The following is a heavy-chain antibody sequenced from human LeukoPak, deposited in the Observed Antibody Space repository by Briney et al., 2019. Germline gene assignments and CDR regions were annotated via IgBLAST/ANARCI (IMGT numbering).Heavy chain of an antibody. CDR1: AFSFSSNW. V-gene: IGHV3-7*01. Sequence: PGGSLRLSCVASAFSFSSNWMSWVRQAPGNGLEWVASIKEDGSETYYVDSVKGRFTISRDNAKNSLYLQMSSLRAEDMAVYYCATAGGGAGYCSGGSCYYFDYWGQGTLVTVSS. J-gene: IGHJ4*02. CDR3: ATAGGGAGYCSGGSCYYFDY. D-gene: IGHD2-15*01. CDR2: IKEDGSET.